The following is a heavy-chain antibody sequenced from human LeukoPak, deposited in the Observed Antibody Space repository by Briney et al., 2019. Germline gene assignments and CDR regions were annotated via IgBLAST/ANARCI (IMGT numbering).Heavy chain of an antibody. CDR1: GFTFSRYS. V-gene: IGHV3-21*01. D-gene: IGHD2-15*01. Sequence: GGSLRFSCVASGFTFSRYSMNWVRQAPGKGLEWVSSISSSSDYIYYADSVNGRFTISRDNAKNSVYLQINSLRADDTAVYYCARDATQLLIASGPFYYFDSWGQGTLVTVSP. CDR2: ISSSSDYI. CDR3: ARDATQLLIASGPFYYFDS. J-gene: IGHJ4*02.